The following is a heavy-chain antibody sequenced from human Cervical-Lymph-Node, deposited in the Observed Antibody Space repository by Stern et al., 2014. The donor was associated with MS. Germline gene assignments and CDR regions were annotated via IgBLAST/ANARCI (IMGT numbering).Heavy chain of an antibody. J-gene: IGHJ6*02. CDR3: ARDRPPPPDYYGMDV. Sequence: QVQLVESGGDVVQPGRSLRLSCAASGFTFSTYGMHWVRQAPGKGLEWVAGIWYHGSNKYYADSVKGRFTISRDNSKNTLYLQMNSLRGEDTAIYYCARDRPPPPDYYGMDVWGQGTTVTVSS. CDR1: GFTFSTYG. V-gene: IGHV3-33*01. CDR2: IWYHGSNK.